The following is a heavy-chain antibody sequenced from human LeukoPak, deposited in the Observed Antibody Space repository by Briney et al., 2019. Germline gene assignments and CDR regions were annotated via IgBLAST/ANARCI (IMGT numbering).Heavy chain of an antibody. V-gene: IGHV3-43*01. CDR3: AKEAYCSSTSCYPGAFDI. J-gene: IGHJ3*02. CDR2: ISWDGGST. Sequence: GGSLRLSCAASGFTFDDYTMHWVRQAPGKGLEWVSLISWDGGSTYYADSVKGRFTISRDNSKNSLYLQMNSLRTEDTALYYCAKEAYCSSTSCYPGAFDIWGQGTTVTVSS. CDR1: GFTFDDYT. D-gene: IGHD2-2*01.